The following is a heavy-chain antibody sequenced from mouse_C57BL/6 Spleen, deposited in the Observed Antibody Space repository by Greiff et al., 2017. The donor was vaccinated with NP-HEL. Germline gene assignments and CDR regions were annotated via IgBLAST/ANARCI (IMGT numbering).Heavy chain of an antibody. J-gene: IGHJ2*01. V-gene: IGHV1-80*01. CDR3: ARGGITTVVATD. D-gene: IGHD1-1*01. CDR1: GYAFSSYW. CDR2: IYPGDGDT. Sequence: QVHVKQSGAELVKPGASVKISCKASGYAFSSYWMNWVKQRPGKGLEWIGQIYPGDGDTNYNGKFKGKATLTADKSSSTAYMQLSSLTSEDSAVYFCARGGITTVVATDWGQGTTLTVSS.